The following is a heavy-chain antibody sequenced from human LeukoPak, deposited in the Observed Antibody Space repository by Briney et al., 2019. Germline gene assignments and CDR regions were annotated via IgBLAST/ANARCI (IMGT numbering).Heavy chain of an antibody. Sequence: ASVKVSCKASGYTFTGYAMNWVRQAPGQGLEWMGWINTNTGNPTYAQGFTGRFVFSLDTSVSTAYLQICSLKAEDTAVYYCARVTTTDSSSWYSPWGMDVWGKGTTVTVSS. CDR1: GYTFTGYA. J-gene: IGHJ6*04. CDR2: INTNTGNP. V-gene: IGHV7-4-1*01. D-gene: IGHD6-13*01. CDR3: ARVTTTDSSSWYSPWGMDV.